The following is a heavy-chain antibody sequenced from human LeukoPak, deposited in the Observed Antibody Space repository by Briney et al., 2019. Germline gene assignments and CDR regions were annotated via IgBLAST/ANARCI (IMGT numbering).Heavy chain of an antibody. Sequence: SETLSLTCTVSGGSISSYYWGWIRQPPGKGLEWIGYIYYSGSTNYNPSLESRVTISVDTSKNQFSLKLSSVTAVDTAVYYCARFSSTDDAFDIWGQGTMVTVSS. V-gene: IGHV4-59*01. J-gene: IGHJ3*02. CDR1: GGSISSYY. CDR2: IYYSGST. CDR3: ARFSSTDDAFDI.